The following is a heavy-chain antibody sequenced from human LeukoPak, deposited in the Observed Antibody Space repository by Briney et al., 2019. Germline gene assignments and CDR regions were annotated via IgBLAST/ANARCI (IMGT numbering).Heavy chain of an antibody. D-gene: IGHD3/OR15-3a*01. CDR2: VYYTGST. Sequence: SETLSLTCTVSGGSISCALYHWGWIRQPPGKNLEWLGSVYYTGSTHNNPSLKSRVTISVDTSKNQFSLNLSSVTAADTAVYYCARQEIGLRSFDPWGQGTLVTVSS. J-gene: IGHJ5*02. CDR3: ARQEIGLRSFDP. V-gene: IGHV4-39*01. CDR1: GGSISCALYH.